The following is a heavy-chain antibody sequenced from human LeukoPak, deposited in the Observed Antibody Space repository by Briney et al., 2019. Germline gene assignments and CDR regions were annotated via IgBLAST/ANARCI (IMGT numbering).Heavy chain of an antibody. V-gene: IGHV3-21*01. Sequence: GGSLRLSCAASGSGPAFTSHTMNWVRQAPGKGLEWVSSISNNGDYMYYADSVRGRFAISRDNANLYLQMSSLKAEDTAVYYCAREWNSRNRFDYWGQGTTVTVSP. D-gene: IGHD1-14*01. J-gene: IGHJ4*02. CDR3: AREWNSRNRFDY. CDR2: ISNNGDYM. CDR1: GSGPAFTSHT.